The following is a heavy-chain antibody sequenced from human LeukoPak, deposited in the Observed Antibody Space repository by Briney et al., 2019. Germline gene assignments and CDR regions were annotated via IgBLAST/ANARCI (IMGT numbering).Heavy chain of an antibody. D-gene: IGHD3-10*01. Sequence: GASLQICGEGSGSIFSSYWNRGGRPLAGKGEEGVGRIDPSDNYNKESPSLQGHVTISADTSISTAYLQWSSLKASDTAMYYCEVRFVWGQGTLVTVSS. CDR1: GSIFSSYW. V-gene: IGHV5-10-1*01. J-gene: IGHJ4*02. CDR2: IDPSDNYN. CDR3: EVRFV.